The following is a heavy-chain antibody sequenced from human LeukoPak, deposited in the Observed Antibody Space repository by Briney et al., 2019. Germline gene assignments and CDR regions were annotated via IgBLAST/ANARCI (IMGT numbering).Heavy chain of an antibody. CDR2: IYPGNSDT. CDR3: ARFSWELTNVFDY. D-gene: IGHD1-26*01. V-gene: IGHV5-51*01. J-gene: IGHJ4*02. CDR1: GYSFTSYW. Sequence: GESLKISCKGSGYSFTSYWIGWVRQMPGKGLEWMGIIYPGNSDTRYSPSFQGQVTISADKSISTAYLQWSSLKASDTAMYYCARFSWELTNVFDYWGQGTLVTVSS.